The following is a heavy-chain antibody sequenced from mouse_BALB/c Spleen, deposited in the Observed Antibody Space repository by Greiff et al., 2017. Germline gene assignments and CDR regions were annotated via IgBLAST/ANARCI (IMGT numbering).Heavy chain of an antibody. J-gene: IGHJ3*01. CDR3: ARGDGNLAY. D-gene: IGHD2-1*01. CDR1: GYAFTNYL. Sequence: VQLQQSGAELVRPGTSVKVSCKASGYAFTNYLIEWVKQRPGQGLEWIGVINPGSGGTNYNEKFKGKATLTADKSSSTAYMQLSSLTSDDSAVYFCARGDGNLAYWGQGTLVTVSA. CDR2: INPGSGGT. V-gene: IGHV1-54*03.